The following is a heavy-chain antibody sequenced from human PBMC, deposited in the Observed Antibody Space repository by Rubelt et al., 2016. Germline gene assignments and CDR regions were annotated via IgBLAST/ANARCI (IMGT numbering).Heavy chain of an antibody. D-gene: IGHD3-10*01. Sequence: EVQLAQSGAEVKKTGESLKISCKGSGYSFTSYWIGWVRQMPGKGLEWMRIIYPGDSDTRYSPSLEVQVTISADTSTSTAYLKWSSLKASDTAMYYCAKSCGSGPPFDPWGQGTLVTVSS. J-gene: IGHJ5*02. CDR1: GYSFTSYW. CDR3: AKSCGSGPPFDP. CDR2: IYPGDSDT. V-gene: IGHV5-51*01.